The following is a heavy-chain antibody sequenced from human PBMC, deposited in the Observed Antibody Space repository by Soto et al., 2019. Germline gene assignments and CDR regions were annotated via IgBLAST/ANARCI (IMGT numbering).Heavy chain of an antibody. D-gene: IGHD4-17*01. CDR3: ARHRTTVTTNYDY. J-gene: IGHJ4*02. V-gene: IGHV4-39*01. CDR2: IYYSGST. CDR1: GGSISSSSYY. Sequence: SETLSLTCTVSGGSISSSSYYWGWIRQPPGKGLEWIGSIYYSGSTYYNPSLKSRVTISVDTSKNQFSLKLSSVTAADTAVYYCARHRTTVTTNYDYWGPGTLVTVST.